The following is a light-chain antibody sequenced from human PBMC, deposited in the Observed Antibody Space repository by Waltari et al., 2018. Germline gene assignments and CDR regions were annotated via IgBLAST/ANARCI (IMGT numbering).Light chain of an antibody. CDR2: GQN. J-gene: IGLJ3*02. CDR3: GSRESSLKGNCL. CDR1: SLRRYD. V-gene: IGLV3-19*01. Sequence: SSELTQDPAVSVALGETVRITCQGDSLRRYDASWYQQKPGQAPLLAIYGQNRRRSGMPDRFSGCGSGDTNSLTITGAQAEDEADYYCGSRESSLKGNCLFGGGTKLTVL.